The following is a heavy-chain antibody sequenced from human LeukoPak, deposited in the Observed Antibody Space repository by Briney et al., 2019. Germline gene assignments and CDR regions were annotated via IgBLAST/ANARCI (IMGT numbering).Heavy chain of an antibody. CDR1: GGSFSANY. Sequence: SETLSLTCAVYGGSFSANYWSWIRQPPGKGLEWIGNIFYSGSTYYGPSLKSRLTISLDTSRNQFSLKLNSVTAADTAVYYCAKSNGYGLIDIWGQGTMVTVSS. D-gene: IGHD3-10*01. V-gene: IGHV4-34*12. J-gene: IGHJ3*02. CDR3: AKSNGYGLIDI. CDR2: IFYSGST.